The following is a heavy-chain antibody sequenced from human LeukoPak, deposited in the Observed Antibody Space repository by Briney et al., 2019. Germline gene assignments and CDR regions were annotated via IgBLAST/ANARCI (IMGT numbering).Heavy chain of an antibody. Sequence: PGGSLRLSCAASGFTFSSYSMNWVRQAPGKGLEWVSSISSRSSYIYYADSVKGRFTISRDNAKNSLYLQMNSLRAEDTAVYYCAREGHHCSSTSCYSLSLDYWGQGTLVTVSS. J-gene: IGHJ4*02. CDR2: ISSRSSYI. CDR1: GFTFSSYS. CDR3: AREGHHCSSTSCYSLSLDY. D-gene: IGHD2-2*02. V-gene: IGHV3-21*01.